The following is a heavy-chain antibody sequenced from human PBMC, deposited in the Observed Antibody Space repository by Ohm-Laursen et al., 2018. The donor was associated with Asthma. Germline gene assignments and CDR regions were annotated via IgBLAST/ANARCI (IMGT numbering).Heavy chain of an antibody. Sequence: SVKVSCKASGYTFTGYYMHWVRQAPGQGLEWMGRINPNSGGTNYAQKFQGRVTMTRDTSISTAYMELSRLRSDDTAVYYCARGVGATHHDAFDIWGQGTMVTVSS. V-gene: IGHV1-2*06. CDR3: ARGVGATHHDAFDI. J-gene: IGHJ3*02. CDR2: INPNSGGT. D-gene: IGHD1-26*01. CDR1: GYTFTGYY.